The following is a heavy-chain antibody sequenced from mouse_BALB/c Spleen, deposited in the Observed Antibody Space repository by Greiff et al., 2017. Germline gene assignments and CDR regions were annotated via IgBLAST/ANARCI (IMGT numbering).Heavy chain of an antibody. CDR3: ARGDYYGRYYAMDY. CDR1: GFTFSSFG. V-gene: IGHV5-17*02. CDR2: ISSGSSTI. J-gene: IGHJ4*01. Sequence: EVQGVESGGGLVQPGGSRKLSCAASGFTFSSFGMHWVRQAPEKGLEWVAYISSGSSTIYYADTVKGRFTISRDNPKNTLFLQMTSLRSEDTAMYYCARGDYYGRYYAMDYWGQGTSVTVSS. D-gene: IGHD1-1*01.